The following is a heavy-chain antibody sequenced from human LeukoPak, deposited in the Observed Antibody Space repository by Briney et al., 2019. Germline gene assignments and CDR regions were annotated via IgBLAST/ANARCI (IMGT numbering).Heavy chain of an antibody. CDR1: GFTFSDYY. CDR2: ISSSGSTI. Sequence: PGGSLRLSCAASGFTFSDYYMSWIRQAPGKGLEWVSYISSSGSTIYYADSVKGRFTISRDNAKNSLYLQMNSLRAEDTAVYYCAREATRYYDPGSAFDIWGQGTMVIVSS. CDR3: AREATRYYDPGSAFDI. D-gene: IGHD3-22*01. J-gene: IGHJ3*02. V-gene: IGHV3-11*01.